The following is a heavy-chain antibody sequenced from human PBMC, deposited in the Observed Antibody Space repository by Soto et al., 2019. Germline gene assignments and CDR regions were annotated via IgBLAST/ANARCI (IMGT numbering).Heavy chain of an antibody. D-gene: IGHD5-18*01. V-gene: IGHV4-30-4*01. CDR3: AREGPRYSYGANGYYYGMDV. Sequence: SETLSLTCTVSGGSISSGDYYWSWIRQPPGKGLEWIGYIYYSGSTYYNPSLKSRVTISVDTSKNQFSLKLSSVTAADTAVYYCAREGPRYSYGANGYYYGMDVWGQGPTVTVSS. J-gene: IGHJ6*02. CDR1: GGSISSGDYY. CDR2: IYYSGST.